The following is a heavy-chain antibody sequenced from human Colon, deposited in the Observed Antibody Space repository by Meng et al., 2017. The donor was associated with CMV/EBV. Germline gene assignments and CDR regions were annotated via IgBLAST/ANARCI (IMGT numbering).Heavy chain of an antibody. V-gene: IGHV3-21*01. CDR2: ISSSSSYI. D-gene: IGHD6-13*01. CDR1: GFTFSSYS. Sequence: GGSLRLSCAASGFTFSSYSMNWVRQAPGKGLEWVSSISSSSSYIYYADSVKGRFTISRDNAKNSLYLQMNSLRAEDTAVYYCATPGPIAAAGNYFDYWGQGTLVTVSS. CDR3: ATPGPIAAAGNYFDY. J-gene: IGHJ4*02.